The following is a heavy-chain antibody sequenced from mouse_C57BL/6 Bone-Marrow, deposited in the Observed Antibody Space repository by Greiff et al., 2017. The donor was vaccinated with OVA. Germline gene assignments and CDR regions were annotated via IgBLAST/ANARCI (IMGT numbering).Heavy chain of an antibody. CDR1: GYSITSGYY. J-gene: IGHJ1*03. D-gene: IGHD2-1*01. CDR2: ISYDGSN. CDR3: ARDDGNYWYFDV. V-gene: IGHV3-6*01. Sequence: ESGPGLVKPSQSLSLTCSVTGYSITSGYYWNWIRQFPGNQLEWMGYISYDGSNNYNPSLKNRISITRDTSKNQFFLKLNSVTTEDTATYYCARDDGNYWYFDVWGTGTTVTVSS.